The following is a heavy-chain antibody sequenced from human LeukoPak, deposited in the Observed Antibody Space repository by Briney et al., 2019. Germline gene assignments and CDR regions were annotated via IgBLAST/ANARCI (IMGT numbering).Heavy chain of an antibody. Sequence: TGGSLRLSCAASGFTFTDYWMTWVRQVPGKGLEWVANIKQGGSESYYVDSVRGRFTIYRENAKNSLYLQMDSLRVDDTAVYYCARVGAWELQRVFDYWGQGTLVTVSS. CDR2: IKQGGSES. CDR1: GFTFTDYW. J-gene: IGHJ4*02. D-gene: IGHD1-26*01. V-gene: IGHV3-7*01. CDR3: ARVGAWELQRVFDY.